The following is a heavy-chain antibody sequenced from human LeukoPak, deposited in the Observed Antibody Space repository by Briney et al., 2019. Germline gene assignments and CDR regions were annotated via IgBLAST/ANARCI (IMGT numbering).Heavy chain of an antibody. Sequence: SETLSLTCAVYGGSFSNYYWSWIRQPPGKGLEWIGEASHSGITNYNPSLKSRVTISEDTSKNQVSLMLTSVTAADTAVYYCARKQRLGPIYYWGQGTLVTVSS. CDR3: ARKQRLGPIYY. CDR1: GGSFSNYY. CDR2: ASHSGIT. J-gene: IGHJ4*02. V-gene: IGHV4-34*01. D-gene: IGHD6-19*01.